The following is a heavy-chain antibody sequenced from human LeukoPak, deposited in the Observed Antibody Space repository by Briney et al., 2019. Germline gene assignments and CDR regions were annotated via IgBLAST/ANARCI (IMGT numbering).Heavy chain of an antibody. CDR1: GFTFSSYW. J-gene: IGHJ4*02. Sequence: PGGSLRLSCEASGFTFSSYWMHWVRQDPGKGLVWVSRIHSDGRSTSYADSVKGRFTISRDNAKNTLYLQMNSLRAEDTAVYYCARRSSVTSDYWGQGTLVTVSS. V-gene: IGHV3-74*01. D-gene: IGHD4-17*01. CDR3: ARRSSVTSDY. CDR2: IHSDGRST.